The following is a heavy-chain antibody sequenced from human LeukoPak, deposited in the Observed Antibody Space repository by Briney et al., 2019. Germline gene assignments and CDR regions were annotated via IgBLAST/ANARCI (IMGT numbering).Heavy chain of an antibody. CDR1: GFTFSSYA. J-gene: IGHJ3*02. D-gene: IGHD2-2*01. V-gene: IGHV3-23*01. Sequence: GGSLRLPCAASGFTFSSYAMSWVRQAPGKGLEWVSAISGSGGSTYYADSVKGRFTISRDNSKNTLYLQMNSLRAEDTAVYYCAKDALNSYCSSTSCYGLAFDIWGQGTMVTVSS. CDR3: AKDALNSYCSSTSCYGLAFDI. CDR2: ISGSGGST.